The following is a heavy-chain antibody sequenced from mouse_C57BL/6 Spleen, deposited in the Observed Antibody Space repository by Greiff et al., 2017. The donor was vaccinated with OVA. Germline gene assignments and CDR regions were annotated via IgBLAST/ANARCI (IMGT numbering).Heavy chain of an antibody. V-gene: IGHV1-64*01. J-gene: IGHJ2*01. CDR2: IHPNSGST. Sequence: VQLQQPGAELVKPGASVKLSCKASGYTFTSYWMHWVKQRPGQGLEWIGMIHPNSGSTNYNEKFKSKATLTVDKSSSTAYMQLSSLTSEDSAVYYCARGLTAQATSIDYWGQGTTLTVSS. CDR3: ARGLTAQATSIDY. CDR1: GYTFTSYW. D-gene: IGHD3-2*02.